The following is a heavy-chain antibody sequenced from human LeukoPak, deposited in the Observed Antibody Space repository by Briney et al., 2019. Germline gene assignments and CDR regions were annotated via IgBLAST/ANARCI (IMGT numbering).Heavy chain of an antibody. D-gene: IGHD4-17*01. V-gene: IGHV4-59*08. CDR1: GGSISSYY. CDR2: IYYSGST. Sequence: SETLSLTCTVSGGSISSYYWSWIRQPPGKGLEWIGYIYYSGSTNYNPSLKSRVTISVDTSKNQFSLKLSSVTAADTAVYYCARGFGYGDLAAFDYWGQGTLVTVSS. CDR3: ARGFGYGDLAAFDY. J-gene: IGHJ4*02.